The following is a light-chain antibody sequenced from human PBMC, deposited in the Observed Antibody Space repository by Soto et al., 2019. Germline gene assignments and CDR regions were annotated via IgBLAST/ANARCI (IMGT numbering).Light chain of an antibody. CDR1: QSISRS. CDR3: QQYNSYLLT. J-gene: IGKJ3*01. V-gene: IGKV1-5*01. Sequence: DIQMTQSPSTLSASVGDRVTITCRASQSISRSLAWYQQKPGKAPNRLIYDASSLESGVPSRFSGSGFGTEFTLTISSLQPDDFATYYCQQYNSYLLTFGPGTTVDIK. CDR2: DAS.